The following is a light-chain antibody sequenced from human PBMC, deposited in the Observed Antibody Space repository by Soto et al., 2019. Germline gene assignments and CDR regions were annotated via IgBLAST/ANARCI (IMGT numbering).Light chain of an antibody. CDR2: LNSDGSH. CDR3: QTWGTGPFV. CDR1: SGHSSYA. J-gene: IGLJ1*01. Sequence: QPVLTQSPSASASLGASVKLTCTLSSGHSSYAIAWHQQQPEKGPRYLMKLNSDGSHSKGDGIPDRFSASSSGAERYLTISSLQSEDEADYYCQTWGTGPFVFGTGTKLTVL. V-gene: IGLV4-69*01.